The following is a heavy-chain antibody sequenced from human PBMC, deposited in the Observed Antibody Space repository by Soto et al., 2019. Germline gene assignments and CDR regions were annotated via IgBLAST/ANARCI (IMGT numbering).Heavy chain of an antibody. D-gene: IGHD4-17*01. CDR3: ATDYGDYADAFDI. CDR1: GYTFTSYA. V-gene: IGHV1-3*01. Sequence: ASVKVSCKASGYTFTSYAMHWVRKAPGQRLEWMGWINAGNGNTKYSQKFQGRVTITRDTSASTAYMELSSLRSEDTAVYYCATDYGDYADAFDIWGQVTMVTASS. CDR2: INAGNGNT. J-gene: IGHJ3*02.